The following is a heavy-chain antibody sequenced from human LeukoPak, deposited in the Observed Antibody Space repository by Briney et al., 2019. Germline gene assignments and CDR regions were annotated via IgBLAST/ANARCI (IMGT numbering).Heavy chain of an antibody. V-gene: IGHV3-30*03. CDR1: GFTFSSYG. CDR2: ISYDGSNK. CDR3: ARAARRTIDY. D-gene: IGHD6-6*01. Sequence: PGRSLRLSCAASGFTFSSYGMHWVRQAPGKGLEWVAVISYDGSNKYYADPVKGRFTISRDNSKNTLYLQMNSLRAEDTAVYYCARAARRTIDYWGQGTLVTVSS. J-gene: IGHJ4*02.